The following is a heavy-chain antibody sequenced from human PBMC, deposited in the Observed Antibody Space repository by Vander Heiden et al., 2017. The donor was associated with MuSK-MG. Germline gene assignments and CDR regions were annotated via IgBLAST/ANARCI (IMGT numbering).Heavy chain of an antibody. Sequence: VHLQASGPGLVKPSATLSLTCTVSGGSISSYYRSWIRQPPGQGLEWLGYINDSGSTNYNPSRKRRGTIAVDTSKNQSALKVSSVTAADTGVYYCARHVRGLLGLHYYYGMDVWGKGTTVTVSS. V-gene: IGHV4-59*08. CDR1: GGSISSYY. CDR2: INDSGST. D-gene: IGHD1-26*01. J-gene: IGHJ6*04. CDR3: ARHVRGLLGLHYYYGMDV.